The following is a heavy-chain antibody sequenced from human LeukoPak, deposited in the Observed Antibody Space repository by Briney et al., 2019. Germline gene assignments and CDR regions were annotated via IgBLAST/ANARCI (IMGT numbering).Heavy chain of an antibody. CDR3: ARGGSWYGY. D-gene: IGHD6-13*01. Sequence: PSETLYLTCSVSGGSISSHYWSWIRQPPGKGLEWIGYIFYSGSTDYNPSLKSRVTISVDTSKNQFSLKLSSVTAADTAVYYCARGGSWYGYWGQGTLVTVSS. CDR2: IFYSGST. V-gene: IGHV4-59*11. J-gene: IGHJ4*02. CDR1: GGSISSHY.